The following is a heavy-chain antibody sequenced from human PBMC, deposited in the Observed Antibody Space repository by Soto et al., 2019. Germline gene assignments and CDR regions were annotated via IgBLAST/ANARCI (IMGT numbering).Heavy chain of an antibody. CDR2: ISYDGSNK. CDR1: GFTFSSYG. CDR3: ARHAYSSSYGWFDP. V-gene: IGHV3-30*03. D-gene: IGHD6-13*01. J-gene: IGHJ5*02. Sequence: QVQLVESGGGVVQPGRSLRLSCAASGFTFSSYGMHWVRQAPGKGLEWVAVISYDGSNKYYADSVQGRLTISRDNSKNTLYLQMNSLRAEDTAVYYCARHAYSSSYGWFDPWGQGTLVTVPS.